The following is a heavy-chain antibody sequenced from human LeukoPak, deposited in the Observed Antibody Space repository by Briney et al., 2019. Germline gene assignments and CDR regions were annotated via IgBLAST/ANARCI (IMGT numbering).Heavy chain of an antibody. CDR2: ISYDGSNK. Sequence: PGRSLRLSCAASGFTFNSYGMYWVRQAPGKGLEWVAVISYDGSNKYYADSVKGRFTISRDNSKNTLYLQMNSLRAEDTAVYYCAREASTGDHFDYWGQGTLVTVSS. V-gene: IGHV3-30*03. CDR1: GFTFNSYG. J-gene: IGHJ4*02. CDR3: AREASTGDHFDY. D-gene: IGHD7-27*01.